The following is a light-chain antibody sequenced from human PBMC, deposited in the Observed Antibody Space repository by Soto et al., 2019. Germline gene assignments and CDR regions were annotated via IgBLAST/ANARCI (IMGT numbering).Light chain of an antibody. J-gene: IGKJ2*01. Sequence: AIQMTQSPSSLSASLGDRVTITCRASQGIRDDLGWYQQKPGKAPKLLIYAASNLQSGVPSRFSGSGSGTDFTLIISSLQPEDFATYYCLQDYDYPYTFGQGTKLEIK. V-gene: IGKV1-6*01. CDR1: QGIRDD. CDR2: AAS. CDR3: LQDYDYPYT.